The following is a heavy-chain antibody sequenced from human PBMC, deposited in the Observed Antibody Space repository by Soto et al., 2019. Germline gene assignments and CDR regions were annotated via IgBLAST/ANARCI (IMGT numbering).Heavy chain of an antibody. Sequence: GASVKVSSKASAYTFTGYYMNWVRQAPGQGLEWMGWINPNNGVANYAQKFQGRVTMTRDTSISTAYMDLSRLTSDDTAVYYCARGALAVANWFDPWGQGTQVTVSS. CDR1: AYTFTGYY. D-gene: IGHD6-19*01. J-gene: IGHJ5*02. CDR2: INPNNGVA. CDR3: ARGALAVANWFDP. V-gene: IGHV1-2*02.